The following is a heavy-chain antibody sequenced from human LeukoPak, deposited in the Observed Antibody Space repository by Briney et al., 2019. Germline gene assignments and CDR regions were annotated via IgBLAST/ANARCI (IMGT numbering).Heavy chain of an antibody. J-gene: IGHJ4*02. CDR2: IYPSESDT. Sequence: GESLKISCKGSGYSFTNYWIGWVRQMPGKGLEWMGIIYPSESDTRYSPSVQGQVTISADKSIHPAYLQWSSLEASDTAMYYCARHGAASDYWGQGTLVTVSS. CDR3: ARHGAASDY. D-gene: IGHD6-13*01. V-gene: IGHV5-51*01. CDR1: GYSFTNYW.